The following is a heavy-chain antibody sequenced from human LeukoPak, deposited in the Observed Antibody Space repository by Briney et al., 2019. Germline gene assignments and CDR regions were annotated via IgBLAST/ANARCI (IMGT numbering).Heavy chain of an antibody. Sequence: SETLSLTCAVSGYSISSGYYWGWIRQPPGKGLEWIGSIYHSGSTYYNPSLKSRVTISVDTSKNQFSLKLSSVTAADTAVYYCARHHVALWFGEFQYNWFDHWGQGTLVTVSS. V-gene: IGHV4-38-2*01. D-gene: IGHD3-10*01. CDR2: IYHSGST. CDR1: GYSISSGYY. CDR3: ARHHVALWFGEFQYNWFDH. J-gene: IGHJ5*02.